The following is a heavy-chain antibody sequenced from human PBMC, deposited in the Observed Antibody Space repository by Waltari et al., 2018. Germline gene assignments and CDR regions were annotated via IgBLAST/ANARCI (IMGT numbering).Heavy chain of an antibody. CDR1: GFTFSSYA. D-gene: IGHD3-10*01. V-gene: IGHV3-23*03. J-gene: IGHJ4*02. CDR2: IYSGGST. CDR3: AKGLINYGSGSYYN. Sequence: EVQLLESGGGLVQPGGSLRLSCAASGFTFSSYAMSWVRQAPGKGLEWVSVIYSGGSTYYADSVKGRVTISRDNSKNTLYLQMNSLRAEDTAVYYCAKGLINYGSGSYYNWGQGTLVTVSS.